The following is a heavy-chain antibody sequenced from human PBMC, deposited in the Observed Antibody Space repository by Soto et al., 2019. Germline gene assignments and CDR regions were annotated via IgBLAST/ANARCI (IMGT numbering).Heavy chain of an antibody. D-gene: IGHD3-10*01. J-gene: IGHJ6*02. CDR1: GYTFTSYG. Sequence: ASVKVSSKVSGYTFTSYGISWERQAPAQGLEWMGWISAYNGNTNYAQKLQGRVTMTTDTSTSTAYMELRSLRSDDTAVYYCARWDYGSGSYYNANYYYYGMDVWGQGTTVTVSS. CDR2: ISAYNGNT. CDR3: ARWDYGSGSYYNANYYYYGMDV. V-gene: IGHV1-18*01.